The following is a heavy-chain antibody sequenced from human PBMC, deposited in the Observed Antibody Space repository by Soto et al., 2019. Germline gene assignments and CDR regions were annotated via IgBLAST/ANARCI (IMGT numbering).Heavy chain of an antibody. Sequence: ASVKVSCKASGYIFTSYVITWVRQAPGQGLEWMGRISDYNGNADFAQKFQGRVTMTTDTTTNTAYMELRTLRSDDTAVYYCARAPGNYYCYFNYWGQRPLGTVSS. V-gene: IGHV1-18*01. CDR3: ARAPGNYYCYFNY. CDR1: GYIFTSYV. J-gene: IGHJ4*02. CDR2: ISDYNGNA. D-gene: IGHD3-22*01.